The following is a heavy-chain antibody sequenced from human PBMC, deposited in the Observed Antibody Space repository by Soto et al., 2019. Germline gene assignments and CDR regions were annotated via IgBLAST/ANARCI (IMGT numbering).Heavy chain of an antibody. V-gene: IGHV3-23*01. CDR1: GFTFSRYA. D-gene: IGHD2-15*01. Sequence: GGSLRLSCAASGFTFSRYAMRWVRQAPGKGLEWVSAISGSGGSTYYADSVKGRFTISRDNSKNTLYLELSSLRSEDTALYYCAAGHCSGGSCYIIAYWGKGTLVPVSS. CDR3: AAGHCSGGSCYIIAY. J-gene: IGHJ4*02. CDR2: ISGSGGST.